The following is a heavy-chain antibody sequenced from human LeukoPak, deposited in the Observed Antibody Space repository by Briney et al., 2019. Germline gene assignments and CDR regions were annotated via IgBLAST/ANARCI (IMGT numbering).Heavy chain of an antibody. CDR3: ASPAETGNYDAFDI. J-gene: IGHJ3*02. D-gene: IGHD7-27*01. CDR2: ISAYNGNT. CDR1: GYTFTSYG. V-gene: IGHV1-18*01. Sequence: ASVKVSCKASGYTFTSYGVSWVRQAPGQGLEWMGWISAYNGNTNYAQKLQGRVTMTTDTSTSTAYMELRSLRSDDTAVYYCASPAETGNYDAFDIWGQGTMVTVPS.